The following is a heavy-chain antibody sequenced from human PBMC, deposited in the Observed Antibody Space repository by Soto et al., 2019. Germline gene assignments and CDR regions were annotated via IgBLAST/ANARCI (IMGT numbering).Heavy chain of an antibody. Sequence: SETLSLTCTVPGGSIGNGGYYWSWIRQHPGKGLEWIGYIYYSGSTYYNPSLKSRVTISVDTSKNQFSLKLSSVTAADTAVYYCARLVGYYDSSGHPLSGFGMDVWGQGTTVT. D-gene: IGHD3-22*01. CDR1: GGSIGNGGYY. CDR3: ARLVGYYDSSGHPLSGFGMDV. V-gene: IGHV4-31*03. CDR2: IYYSGST. J-gene: IGHJ6*02.